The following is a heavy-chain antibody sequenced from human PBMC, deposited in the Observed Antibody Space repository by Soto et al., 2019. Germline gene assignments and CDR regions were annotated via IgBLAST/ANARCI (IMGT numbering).Heavy chain of an antibody. CDR2: IYYSGST. D-gene: IGHD3-10*01. CDR3: ARVAGTFYWYFDL. CDR1: GGSISSGDYY. J-gene: IGHJ2*01. V-gene: IGHV4-30-4*01. Sequence: QVQLQESGPGLVKPSQTLSLTCTVSGGSISSGDYYWSWIRQPPGKGLEWIGYIYYSGSTYYNPSIXXRXSISVATSKNQFSLKLSSVTAADTAVYYCARVAGTFYWYFDLWGRGTLVTVSS.